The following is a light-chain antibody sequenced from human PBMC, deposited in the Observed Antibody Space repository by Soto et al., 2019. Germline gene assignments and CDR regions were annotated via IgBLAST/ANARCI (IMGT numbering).Light chain of an antibody. CDR2: GAS. CDR1: QSISSTY. CDR3: QQYGSSPLT. J-gene: IGKJ4*01. V-gene: IGKV3-20*01. Sequence: EIVLTQSPGTLSLSPGERATLACRASQSISSTYLAWDQQKPGQAPRLLIYGASSRPTGIPDRFSGSGSGTDFTLTISRLEPGDFAVYYCQQYGSSPLTFGGGTKVEIK.